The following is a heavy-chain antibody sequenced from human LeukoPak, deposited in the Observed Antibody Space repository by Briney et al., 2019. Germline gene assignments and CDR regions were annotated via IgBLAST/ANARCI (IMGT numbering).Heavy chain of an antibody. Sequence: SETLSLTCTVSGGSISSYYWSWIRQPPGNGLEWIGYIYYSGSTNYNPSLKSRVTISVDTSKNQFSLKLSSVTAADTAVYYCATRIAVAGPDYWGQGTLVTVSS. V-gene: IGHV4-59*08. CDR1: GGSISSYY. CDR2: IYYSGST. J-gene: IGHJ4*02. D-gene: IGHD6-19*01. CDR3: ATRIAVAGPDY.